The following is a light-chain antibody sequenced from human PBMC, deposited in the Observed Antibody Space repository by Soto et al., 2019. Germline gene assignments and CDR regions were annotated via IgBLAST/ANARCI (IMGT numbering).Light chain of an antibody. CDR3: LHHRNFPIT. V-gene: IGKV1-17*01. CDR1: QGIRTD. CDR2: SAS. J-gene: IGKJ5*01. Sequence: DIHMTQSPSSLSASVGYIFTITCRASQGIRTDLGWYQQKPGKAPKRLIYSASSLQSGVPSRLRGSGYGTEFTLTISSMQTEDFATYYCLHHRNFPITFGHGTRLEIK.